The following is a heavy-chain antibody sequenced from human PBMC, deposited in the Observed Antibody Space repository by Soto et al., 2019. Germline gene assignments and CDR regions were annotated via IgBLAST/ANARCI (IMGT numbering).Heavy chain of an antibody. CDR2: IRSKAYGGTT. V-gene: IGHV3-49*03. CDR1: GFTFGDYA. D-gene: IGHD3-22*01. J-gene: IGHJ6*02. Sequence: GGSLRLSCTASGFTFGDYAMSWFRQAPGKGLEWVGFIRSKAYGGTTEYAASVKGRFTISRDDSKSIAYLQMNSLKTEDTAVYYCTRDSSGYPYYYYGMDVWGQGTTVTVSS. CDR3: TRDSSGYPYYYYGMDV.